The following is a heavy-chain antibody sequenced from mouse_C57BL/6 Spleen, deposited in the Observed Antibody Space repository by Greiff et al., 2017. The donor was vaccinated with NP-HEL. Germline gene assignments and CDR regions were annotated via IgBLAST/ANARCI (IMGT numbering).Heavy chain of an antibody. D-gene: IGHD1-1*01. Sequence: QVQLQQPGAELVMPGASVKLSCKASGYTFTSYWMHWVKQRPGQGLEWIGEIDPSDSYTNYNQKFKGKSTLTVDKSSSTAYMQLSSLTSEDSAVYDCARKGSYYGTLDYWGQGTTLTVSS. CDR1: GYTFTSYW. CDR2: IDPSDSYT. CDR3: ARKGSYYGTLDY. J-gene: IGHJ2*01. V-gene: IGHV1-69*01.